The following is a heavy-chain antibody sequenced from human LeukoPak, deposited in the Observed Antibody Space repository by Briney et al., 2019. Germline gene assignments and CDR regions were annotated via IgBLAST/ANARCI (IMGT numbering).Heavy chain of an antibody. CDR1: GFTFSIYA. CDR2: ITSSGDGT. D-gene: IGHD3-22*01. CDR3: AEARPNYYGSNGHYYRRDGDY. Sequence: GGSLRLSCAASGFTFSIYAMSWVRQAPGKGLQWVSSITSSGDGTYYADSVKGRFTISRDNSENMLYLQMNSLRVEDTAVYFCAEARPNYYGSNGHYYRRDGDYWGQGTLVTVSS. V-gene: IGHV3-23*01. J-gene: IGHJ4*02.